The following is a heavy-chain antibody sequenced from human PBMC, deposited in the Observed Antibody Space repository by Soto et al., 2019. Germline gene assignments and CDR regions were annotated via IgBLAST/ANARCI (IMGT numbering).Heavy chain of an antibody. Sequence: SVKVSCKASGGTFSSYAISWVRQAPGQGLEWMGGIIPIFGTANYAQKFQGRVTITADESTSTAYMELSSLRSEDTAVYYCARGTGKTDGYLGSDYWGQGTLVTVSS. CDR2: IIPIFGTA. CDR1: GGTFSSYA. V-gene: IGHV1-69*13. D-gene: IGHD5-12*01. CDR3: ARGTGKTDGYLGSDY. J-gene: IGHJ4*02.